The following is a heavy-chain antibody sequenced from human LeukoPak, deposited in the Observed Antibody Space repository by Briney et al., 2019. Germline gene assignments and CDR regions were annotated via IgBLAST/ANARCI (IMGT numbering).Heavy chain of an antibody. V-gene: IGHV1-2*06. D-gene: IGHD3-3*01. CDR1: GYTFTGYY. Sequence: RASVKVSCTASGYTFTGYYMHWVRQAPGQGLEWMGRINPNGGGTNYAQKFQGRVTMTSDTSISTAYMELSRLKSDDTAVYYCARERKITIFGVACDYWGQGTLVTVSS. CDR2: INPNGGGT. J-gene: IGHJ4*02. CDR3: ARERKITIFGVACDY.